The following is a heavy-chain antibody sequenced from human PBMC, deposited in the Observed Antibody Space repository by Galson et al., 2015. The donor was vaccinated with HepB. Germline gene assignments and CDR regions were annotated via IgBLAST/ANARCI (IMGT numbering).Heavy chain of an antibody. J-gene: IGHJ4*02. CDR1: GYTFTSYG. Sequence: SVKVSCKASGYTFTSYGISWVRQAPGQGLEWMGWISAYNGNTNYAQKLQGRVTMTTDTSTSTAYMELRSLRSDDTAVYCCARDKGYYDYVWGSYRGEFDYWGQGTLVTVSS. CDR3: ARDKGYYDYVWGSYRGEFDY. D-gene: IGHD3-16*02. V-gene: IGHV1-18*04. CDR2: ISAYNGNT.